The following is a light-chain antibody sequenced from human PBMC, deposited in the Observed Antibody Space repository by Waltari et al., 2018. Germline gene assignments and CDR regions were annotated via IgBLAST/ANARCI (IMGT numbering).Light chain of an antibody. Sequence: DIVMTQSPDSLAVSLGERATINCKSSQNILYSSNSKNYLAWYQHKPGQPPKLLIYWASTRESGVPDRFSGSGSETDFTLTISSLQAEDVAVYFCQQYFSTPVTFGPGTKVDIK. CDR2: WAS. CDR3: QQYFSTPVT. CDR1: QNILYSSNSKNY. V-gene: IGKV4-1*01. J-gene: IGKJ3*01.